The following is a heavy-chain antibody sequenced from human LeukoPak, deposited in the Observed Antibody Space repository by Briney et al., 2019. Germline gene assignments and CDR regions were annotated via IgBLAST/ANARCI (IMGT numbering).Heavy chain of an antibody. J-gene: IGHJ4*02. V-gene: IGHV4-59*01. CDR2: IYYSGST. CDR1: GGSISSYY. Sequence: SETLSLTCTVSGGSISSYYWGWIRRPPGKGLEWIGYIYYSGSTNYNPSLKSRVTISVDTSKNQFSLKLSSVTAADTAVYYCARESSSGGYYYFDYWGQGTLVTVSS. CDR3: ARESSSGGYYYFDY. D-gene: IGHD3-22*01.